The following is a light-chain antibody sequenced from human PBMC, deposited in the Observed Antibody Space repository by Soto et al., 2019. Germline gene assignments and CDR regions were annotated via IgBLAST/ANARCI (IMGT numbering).Light chain of an antibody. V-gene: IGLV3-21*02. J-gene: IGLJ1*01. CDR2: DDS. CDR3: QVWDSSSDHYV. Sequence: SYELTQPPSVSVAPGQTARITCGGNNIGSKSVHWYQQKPGQAPVLVVYDDSDRPSGVPEQFSGSNSRNTATLTISRVEAGDEADYYCQVWDSSSDHYVFGTGTKVTVL. CDR1: NIGSKS.